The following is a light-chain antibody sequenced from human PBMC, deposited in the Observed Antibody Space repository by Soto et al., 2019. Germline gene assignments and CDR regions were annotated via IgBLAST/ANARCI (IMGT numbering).Light chain of an antibody. CDR2: DAS. J-gene: IGKJ2*01. CDR3: HQRSNWPYT. V-gene: IGKV3-11*01. Sequence: EIVLTQSPATLSLSPGETDTLSCRASQSVGSFLAWHQQNPGQAPRLLSYDASNRATGIPARFSGSGSETDFTLTIISLEPEDFAVYYCHQRSNWPYTFGQGTKLEL. CDR1: QSVGSF.